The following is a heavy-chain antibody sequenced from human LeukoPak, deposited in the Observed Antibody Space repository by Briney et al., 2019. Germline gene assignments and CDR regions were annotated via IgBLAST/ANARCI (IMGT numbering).Heavy chain of an antibody. J-gene: IGHJ4*02. D-gene: IGHD4-17*01. CDR1: GITFSTSG. CDR3: ARDKGTTCIDN. CDR2: IWSDGSNK. V-gene: IGHV3-33*01. Sequence: PGGSLRLSCAASGITFSTSGMHWVRQAPGKGLEWVAFIWSDGSNKYHADSVKGRFTISRDNSKDTLYLQMNSLRAEDTAVYYCARDKGTTCIDNWGQGALVTVPS.